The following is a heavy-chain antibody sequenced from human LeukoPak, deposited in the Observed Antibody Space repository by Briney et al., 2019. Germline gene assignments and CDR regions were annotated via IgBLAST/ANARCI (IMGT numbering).Heavy chain of an antibody. Sequence: PGGSLRLYCAASGFTFTNAWMTWVRQAPGKGLEWVGRIKSKADGGTTDYAAPVKGRFTISRDDSKNTLFLQMNSLKTEDTAMYYCTTPNGSPRRDAFDIWGQGTMVTVSS. D-gene: IGHD1-26*01. CDR3: TTPNGSPRRDAFDI. V-gene: IGHV3-15*01. CDR2: IKSKADGGTT. CDR1: GFTFTNAW. J-gene: IGHJ3*02.